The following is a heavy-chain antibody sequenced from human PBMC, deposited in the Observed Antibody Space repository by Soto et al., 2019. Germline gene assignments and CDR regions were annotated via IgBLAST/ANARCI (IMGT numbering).Heavy chain of an antibody. CDR1: GFTFSSYS. D-gene: IGHD4-4*01. J-gene: IGHJ5*02. V-gene: IGHV3-21*01. CDR2: ISSSSSYI. Sequence: PGGSLRLSCAASGFTFSSYSMNWVRQAPGKGLEWVSSISSSSSYIYYADSVKGRFTISRDNAKNSLYLQMNSLRAEDTAVYYCARDYTVYSNYVAFDPWGQGTLVTVSS. CDR3: ARDYTVYSNYVAFDP.